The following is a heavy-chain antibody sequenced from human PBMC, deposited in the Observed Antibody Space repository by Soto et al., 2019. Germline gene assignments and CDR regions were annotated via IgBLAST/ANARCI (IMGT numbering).Heavy chain of an antibody. CDR2: ISYDGSNK. CDR3: AKDRARGFGELLSPGWFDP. CDR1: GFTFSSYG. Sequence: GGSLRLSCAASGFTFSSYGMHWVRQAPGKGLEWVAVISYDGSNKYYADSVKGRFTISRDNSKNTLYLQMNSLRAEDTAVYYCAKDRARGFGELLSPGWFDPWGQGTLVTVSS. D-gene: IGHD3-10*01. J-gene: IGHJ5*02. V-gene: IGHV3-30*18.